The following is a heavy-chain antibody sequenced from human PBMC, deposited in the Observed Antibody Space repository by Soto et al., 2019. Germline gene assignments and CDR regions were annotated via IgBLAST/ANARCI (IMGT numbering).Heavy chain of an antibody. CDR2: ISSNGGST. V-gene: IGHV3-64*02. Sequence: SLRLSCAASGFTFSSYAMHWVRQAPGKGLEYVSAISSNGGSTYYADSVKGRFTISRDNSKNTLYLQMGSLRAEDMAVYYCARDPTYYYDSSGYYDAFDIWGQGTMVTVSS. J-gene: IGHJ3*02. CDR1: GFTFSSYA. D-gene: IGHD3-22*01. CDR3: ARDPTYYYDSSGYYDAFDI.